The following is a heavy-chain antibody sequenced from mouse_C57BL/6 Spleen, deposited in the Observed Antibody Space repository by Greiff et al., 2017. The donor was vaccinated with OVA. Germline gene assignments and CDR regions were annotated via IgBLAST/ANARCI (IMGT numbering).Heavy chain of an antibody. V-gene: IGHV1-52*01. CDR3: ARSGINYAGFDY. Sequence: QVQLQQPGAELVRPGSSVKLSCKASGYTFTSYWMHWVKQRPIQGLEWIGNIDPSDSETHYNQKFKDKATLTVDKSSSTAYMQLSSLTSEDSAVYYCARSGINYAGFDYWGQGTTLTVSA. J-gene: IGHJ2*01. CDR1: GYTFTSYW. CDR2: IDPSDSET. D-gene: IGHD2-1*01.